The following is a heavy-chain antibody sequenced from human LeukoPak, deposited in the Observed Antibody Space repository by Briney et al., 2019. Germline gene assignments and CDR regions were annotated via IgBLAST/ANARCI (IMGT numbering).Heavy chain of an antibody. CDR1: GYTFTIYG. J-gene: IGHJ3*02. CDR2: IIPIFGTA. D-gene: IGHD2/OR15-2a*01. V-gene: IGHV1-8*02. CDR3: ARGRFTWIHGSTPFDI. Sequence: EASVTVSFKASGYTFTIYGISWVRQAPGQGREWMGGIIPIFGTANYAQKFQGRGTMTRNTAISTAYMEVRSVRYEDTAVYYCARGRFTWIHGSTPFDIWGQGTMVTVSS.